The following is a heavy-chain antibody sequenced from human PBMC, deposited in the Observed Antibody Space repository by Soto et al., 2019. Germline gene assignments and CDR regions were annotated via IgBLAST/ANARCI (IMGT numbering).Heavy chain of an antibody. CDR2: ISGSGGST. CDR1: GFTFNRYA. V-gene: IGHV3-23*01. Sequence: GSLRPSGEHSGFTFNRYALTSVLHAPGKGLEWVSSISGSGGSTYYADSVKGRFNISRDNSKNTLYLQMNSLRAEQTAVYYCAKMKRVTGTTFFNYWSKGILVTVSS. J-gene: IGHJ4*02. CDR3: AKMKRVTGTTFFNY. D-gene: IGHD1-7*01.